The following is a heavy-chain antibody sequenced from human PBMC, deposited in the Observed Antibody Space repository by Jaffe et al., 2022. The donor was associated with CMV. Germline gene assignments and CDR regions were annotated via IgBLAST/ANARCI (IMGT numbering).Heavy chain of an antibody. CDR1: GFTVSSNY. V-gene: IGHV3-66*01. CDR3: ARVECSGGSCYKDYYYYYMDV. J-gene: IGHJ6*03. Sequence: EVQLVESGGGLVQPGGSLRLSCAASGFTVSSNYMSWVRQAPGKGLEWVSVIYSGGSTYYADSVKGRFTISRDNSKNTLYLQMNSLRAEDTAVYYCARVECSGGSCYKDYYYYYMDVWGKGTTVTVSS. D-gene: IGHD2-15*01. CDR2: IYSGGST.